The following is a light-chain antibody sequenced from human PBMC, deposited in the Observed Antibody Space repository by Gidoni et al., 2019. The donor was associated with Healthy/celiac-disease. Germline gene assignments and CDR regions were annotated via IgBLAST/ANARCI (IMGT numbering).Light chain of an antibody. J-gene: IGKJ1*01. CDR2: GAS. CDR3: QQYGSSRT. V-gene: IGKV3-20*01. Sequence: PGTLSLSPGDRATLSCRASQSVSSSYVAWYQQKPGQAPRLLIYGASSRATGIPDRFSGSGSGTDFTLTISRLEPEDFAVYYCQQYGSSRTFGQGTKVEIK. CDR1: QSVSSSY.